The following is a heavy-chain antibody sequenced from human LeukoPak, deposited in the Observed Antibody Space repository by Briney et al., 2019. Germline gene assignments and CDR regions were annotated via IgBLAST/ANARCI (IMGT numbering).Heavy chain of an antibody. CDR2: IYYSGST. D-gene: IGHD6-13*01. CDR3: ARSRSSSWSXNWFDP. V-gene: IGHV4-59*01. Sequence: SETLSLTCTVSGGSISSYYWSWIRQPPGKGLEWIGYIYYSGSTNYNPSLKSRVTISVDTSKNQFSLKLSSVTAADTAVYYCARSRSSSWSXNWFDPWGQGTLVTVSS. J-gene: IGHJ5*02. CDR1: GGSISSYY.